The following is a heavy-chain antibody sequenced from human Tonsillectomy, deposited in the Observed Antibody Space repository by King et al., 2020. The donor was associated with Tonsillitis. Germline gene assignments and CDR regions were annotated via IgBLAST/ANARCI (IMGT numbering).Heavy chain of an antibody. V-gene: IGHV4-34*01. CDR3: AREVRFDWLLGYYYGMDV. CDR1: GGSFSGYY. Sequence: QVQLQQWGAGLLKPSETLSLTCAVYGGSFSGYYWSWIRQPPGKGLEWIGEINHSGSTNYNPSLKSRVTISVDTSKNQFSLKLSSVTAADTAVYYCAREVRFDWLLGYYYGMDVWGQGTTVTVSS. D-gene: IGHD3-9*01. CDR2: INHSGST. J-gene: IGHJ6*02.